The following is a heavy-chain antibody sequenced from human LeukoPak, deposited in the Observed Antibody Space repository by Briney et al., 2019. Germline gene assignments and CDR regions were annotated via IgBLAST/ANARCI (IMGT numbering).Heavy chain of an antibody. V-gene: IGHV3-73*01. CDR1: GFTFSGSA. Sequence: PGGSLRLSCAASGFTFSGSAMHWVRQASGKGLEWVGGIRSKANSYVTAYAASVKGRFTISRDDSKNRAYLLMNSLKTEDSAVYYCTSPSSGYSSGWATSTLVYWGQGTLVTVSS. J-gene: IGHJ4*02. CDR2: IRSKANSYVT. CDR3: TSPSSGYSSGWATSTLVY. D-gene: IGHD6-19*01.